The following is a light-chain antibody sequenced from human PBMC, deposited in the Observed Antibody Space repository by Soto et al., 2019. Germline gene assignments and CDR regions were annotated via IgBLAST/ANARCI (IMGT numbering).Light chain of an antibody. J-gene: IGKJ1*01. CDR2: DAS. CDR1: HSLSSKS. CDR3: QQYGSSPRWT. Sequence: EHVLTQSPGTLSLSQGERATLSCRASHSLSSKSLVWYQQKSGQAPRVLIYDASSRATGIPDRFSGSGAGTDFTLTISRLEPEDFAVYYCQQYGSSPRWTFGQGTKVDIK. V-gene: IGKV3-20*01.